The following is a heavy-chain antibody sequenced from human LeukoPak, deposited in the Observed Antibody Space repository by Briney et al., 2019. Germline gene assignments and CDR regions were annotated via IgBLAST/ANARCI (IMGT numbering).Heavy chain of an antibody. Sequence: PSETLSLTCTVSGYSISSGYYWGWIRQPPGKGLEWIGSIYHSGSTYYNPSLKSRVTISVDTSKNQFSLKLSSVTAADTAVYYCARDFRSGGSFFDYWGQGTLVTVSS. D-gene: IGHD2-15*01. CDR2: IYHSGST. V-gene: IGHV4-38-2*02. CDR3: ARDFRSGGSFFDY. J-gene: IGHJ4*02. CDR1: GYSISSGYY.